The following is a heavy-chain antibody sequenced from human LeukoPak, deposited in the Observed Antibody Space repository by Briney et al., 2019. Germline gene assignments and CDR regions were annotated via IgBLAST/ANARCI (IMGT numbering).Heavy chain of an antibody. CDR2: INHSGST. D-gene: IGHD1/OR15-1a*01. Sequence: SGTLSLTCAVYGGSFSAYYWNWIRQPPGKGLEWIGEINHSGSTNYNPSLKSRVTISVDTSMNQFSLRLTSLTAADTAVYYCARGSLNTNWFDPWGQGTLVTVSS. J-gene: IGHJ5*02. CDR3: ARGSLNTNWFDP. CDR1: GGSFSAYY. V-gene: IGHV4-34*01.